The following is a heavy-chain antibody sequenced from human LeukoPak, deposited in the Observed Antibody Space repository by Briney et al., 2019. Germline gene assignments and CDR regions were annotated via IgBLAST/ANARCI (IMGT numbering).Heavy chain of an antibody. V-gene: IGHV4-59*01. D-gene: IGHD6-13*01. Sequence: SETLSLTCAVSGGSISTYYWSWIRQPPGKGLEWIGYIHYSGSSNYNPSLKSRVTISLDTSKNQFSLKLSSVTAADTAVYYCARGAAATYWGQGTLVTVSS. CDR2: IHYSGSS. J-gene: IGHJ4*02. CDR3: ARGAAATY. CDR1: GGSISTYY.